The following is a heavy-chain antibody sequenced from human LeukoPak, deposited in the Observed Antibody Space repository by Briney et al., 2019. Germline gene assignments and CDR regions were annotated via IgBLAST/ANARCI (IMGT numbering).Heavy chain of an antibody. CDR2: INWNGGTT. CDR1: GFTFDDYG. D-gene: IGHD1-26*01. J-gene: IGHJ4*02. V-gene: IGHV3-20*04. Sequence: GGSLRLSCAASGFTFDDYGMTWVRQAPGEGLEWVSGINWNGGTTGYADSVKGRFTISRDNAKNSLHLQMNSLRAEDTAVYYCARQSVGLGYYFDYWGQGTLVTVSS. CDR3: ARQSVGLGYYFDY.